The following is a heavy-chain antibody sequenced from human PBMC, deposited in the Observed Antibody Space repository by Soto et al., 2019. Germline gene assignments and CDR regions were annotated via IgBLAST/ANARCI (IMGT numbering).Heavy chain of an antibody. CDR3: ARDEIWDGVKCLLGYFQQ. D-gene: IGHD2-8*01. J-gene: IGHJ1*01. V-gene: IGHV3-7*03. Sequence: LVDSGGGLVQPGGSLRLSCAASGFIFRDYWMNWVRQAPGKGPEWVANIKVDGTEKNYVDSVKGRFTISRDNAKNSLYLQMNRLRVEDTAVYYCARDEIWDGVKCLLGYFQQWGQGTPVTVSS. CDR2: IKVDGTEK. CDR1: GFIFRDYW.